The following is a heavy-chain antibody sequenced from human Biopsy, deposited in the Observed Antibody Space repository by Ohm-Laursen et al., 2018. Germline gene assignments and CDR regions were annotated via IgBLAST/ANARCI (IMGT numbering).Heavy chain of an antibody. CDR1: GDSIARYY. CDR3: ARDRGYYSDRTVPGYFDL. J-gene: IGHJ2*01. Sequence: PGTLSLTCTVSGDSIARYYWTWIRQSPGKGLEWIAYIYYSGRPNYNPSLKGRVVISVDRSRNQFFLKLTSATAADTAIYYCARDRGYYSDRTVPGYFDLWGRGTLVTVSS. CDR2: IYYSGRP. V-gene: IGHV4-59*01. D-gene: IGHD3-22*01.